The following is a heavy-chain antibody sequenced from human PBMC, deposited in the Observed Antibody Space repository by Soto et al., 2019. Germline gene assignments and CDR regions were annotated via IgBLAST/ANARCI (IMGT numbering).Heavy chain of an antibody. CDR2: ISGSGGST. Sequence: GGSLRLSCAASGFTFSSYAMSWVRQAPGKGLEWVSAISGSGGSTYYADSVKGRFTISRDNSKNTLYLQMNSLRAEDTAVYDCAKGNTGDQEAFDIWGQGTMVTVSS. D-gene: IGHD7-27*01. V-gene: IGHV3-23*01. J-gene: IGHJ3*02. CDR3: AKGNTGDQEAFDI. CDR1: GFTFSSYA.